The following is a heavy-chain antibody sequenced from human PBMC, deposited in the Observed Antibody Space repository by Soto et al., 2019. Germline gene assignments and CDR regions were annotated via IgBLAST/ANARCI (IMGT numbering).Heavy chain of an antibody. J-gene: IGHJ6*02. V-gene: IGHV3-30*18. CDR2: ISYDGSNK. Sequence: GESLKISCAASGFTFSSYGMHWVRQAPGKGLEWVAVISYDGSNKYYADSVKGRFTISRDNSKNTLYLQMNSLRAEDTAVYYCAKDDFGEFTLYGMDVWGQGTTVTAP. CDR1: GFTFSSYG. D-gene: IGHD3-10*01. CDR3: AKDDFGEFTLYGMDV.